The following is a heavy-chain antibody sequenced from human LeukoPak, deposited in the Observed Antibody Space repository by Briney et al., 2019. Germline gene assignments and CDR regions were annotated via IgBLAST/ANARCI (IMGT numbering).Heavy chain of an antibody. Sequence: ASVKVSCKASGYTFTNYYMHWVRQAPGQGLEWMGIINPSGGSPSYAQRFQGRVTMTRDMSTSTVYMELSSLRSEDTAVYYCARSKGRGELLTYYLDYWGQGTLVTVSS. CDR3: ARSKGRGELLTYYLDY. D-gene: IGHD3-10*01. CDR1: GYTFTNYY. CDR2: INPSGGSP. J-gene: IGHJ4*02. V-gene: IGHV1-46*01.